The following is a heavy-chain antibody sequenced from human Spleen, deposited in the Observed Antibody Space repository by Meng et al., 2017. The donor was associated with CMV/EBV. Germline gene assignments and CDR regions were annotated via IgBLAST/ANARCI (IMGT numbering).Heavy chain of an antibody. CDR1: GFTVSSNY. CDR3: AQSGYRDGWFDP. V-gene: IGHV3-66*02. J-gene: IGHJ5*02. CDR2: IYSGGST. Sequence: GESLKISCASPGFTVSSNYMSWVRQAPGKGLEWVSVIYSGGSTYYADSVKGRFTISRDNSKNTLYLQMNSLRAEDTAVYYCAQSGYRDGWFDPWGQGTLVTVSS. D-gene: IGHD3-3*01.